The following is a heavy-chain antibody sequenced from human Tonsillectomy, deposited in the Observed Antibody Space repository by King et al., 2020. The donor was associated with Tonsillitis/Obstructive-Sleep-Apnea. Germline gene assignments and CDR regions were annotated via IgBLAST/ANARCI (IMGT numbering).Heavy chain of an antibody. CDR1: GFTFSRYW. J-gene: IGHJ6*02. Sequence: EQLVQSGGGLVQPGGSLRLSCAASGFTFSRYWMSWVRQAPGRGLEWVANIKQDGSEKNFVDSVKGRFTISRDNAKNSLSLQMNSLRAEDTAVYYCARHLDGGGDCYYYGMDVWGQGTTVTVSS. D-gene: IGHD2-21*01. V-gene: IGHV3-7*03. CDR2: IKQDGSEK. CDR3: ARHLDGGGDCYYYGMDV.